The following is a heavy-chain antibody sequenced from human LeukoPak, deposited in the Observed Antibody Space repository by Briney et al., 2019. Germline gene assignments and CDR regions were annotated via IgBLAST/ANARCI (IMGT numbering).Heavy chain of an antibody. D-gene: IGHD1-26*01. CDR2: ISAYNGNT. Sequence: ASVKVSCKASGYTFTSYGISWVRQAPGQGLEWMGWISAYNGNTNYAQKLQGRVTMTTDTSTSTAYMELRSLRSDDTAVYYCARDLVGATRSRYFDCWGQGTLVTVSS. J-gene: IGHJ4*02. V-gene: IGHV1-18*01. CDR1: GYTFTSYG. CDR3: ARDLVGATRSRYFDC.